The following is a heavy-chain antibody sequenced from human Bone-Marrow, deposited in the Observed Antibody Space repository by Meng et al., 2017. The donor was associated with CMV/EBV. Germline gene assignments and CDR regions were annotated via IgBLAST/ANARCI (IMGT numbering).Heavy chain of an antibody. CDR1: GGTFSSYT. D-gene: IGHD6-6*01. Sequence: SVKVSCKASGGTFSSYTISWVRQAPGQGLEWMGRIIPILGIANYAQKFQGRVTITADKSTSTAYMELSSLRSEDTAVYYCARDGGSRGSSSSDYWGQGTLVAVSS. CDR3: ARDGGSRGSSSSDY. V-gene: IGHV1-69*04. CDR2: IIPILGIA. J-gene: IGHJ4*02.